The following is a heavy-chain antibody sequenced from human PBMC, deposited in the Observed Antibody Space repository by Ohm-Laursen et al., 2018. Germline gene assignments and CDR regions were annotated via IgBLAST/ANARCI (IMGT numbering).Heavy chain of an antibody. J-gene: IGHJ6*02. D-gene: IGHD2-8*01. CDR1: GYTFTSYG. Sequence: ASVKVSCKVSGYTFTSYGISWVRQAPRQGLEWMGWISAYNGNTNYAQKLQGRATMTTDTSTSTAYMELRSLRSDDTAVYYCARLMGYYYYGMDVWGQGTTVTVSS. V-gene: IGHV1-18*01. CDR3: ARLMGYYYYGMDV. CDR2: ISAYNGNT.